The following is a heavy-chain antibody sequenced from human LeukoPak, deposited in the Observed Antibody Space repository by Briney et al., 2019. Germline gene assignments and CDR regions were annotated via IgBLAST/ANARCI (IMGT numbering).Heavy chain of an antibody. CDR1: GFTFSSYA. V-gene: IGHV3-23*01. CDR3: ARGDSSGWYLDY. CDR2: ISGSGVST. J-gene: IGHJ4*02. D-gene: IGHD6-19*01. Sequence: GGSLRLSCAASGFTFSSYAMNWVRQAPGKGLEWVSGISGSGVSTYYADSVKGRFTISRDNSKNTLYLQMNSLRAEDSAVYYCARGDSSGWYLDYWGQGTLVTVSS.